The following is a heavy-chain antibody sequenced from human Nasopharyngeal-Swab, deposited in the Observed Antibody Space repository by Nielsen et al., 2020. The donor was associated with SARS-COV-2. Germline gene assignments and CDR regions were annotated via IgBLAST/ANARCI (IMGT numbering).Heavy chain of an antibody. V-gene: IGHV3-7*01. D-gene: IGHD2-15*01. CDR3: VNGGSLDF. J-gene: IGHJ4*02. Sequence: GGPLRLSCAASGFTFSNSWMSWVRQAPGKGLEWVANIKQDGSEKYYVDSVKGRFTISRENAKNSLYLQMNSLRAEDTGVYYCVNGGSLDFWGQGTLVTVSP. CDR1: GFTFSNSW. CDR2: IKQDGSEK.